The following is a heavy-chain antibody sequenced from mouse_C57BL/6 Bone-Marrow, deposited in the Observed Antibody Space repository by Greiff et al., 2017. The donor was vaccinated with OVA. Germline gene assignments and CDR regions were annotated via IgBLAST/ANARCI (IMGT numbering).Heavy chain of an antibody. V-gene: IGHV2-2*02. J-gene: IGHJ2*01. CDR3: ARVTYDYDGGVYYFDD. CDR1: GFSLTSYG. CDR2: IWSGGST. Sequence: QVQLKQSGPGLVQPSQSLSITCTVSGFSLTSYGVHWVRQSPGKGLEWLGVIWSGGSTDYNAAFISRLSISKDNSKSQVFFKMNSRQATDTAIYYCARVTYDYDGGVYYFDDWGQGTTLTVSS. D-gene: IGHD2-4*01.